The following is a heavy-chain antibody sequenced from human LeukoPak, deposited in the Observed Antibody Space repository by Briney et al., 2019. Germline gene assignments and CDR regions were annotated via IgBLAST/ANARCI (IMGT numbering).Heavy chain of an antibody. J-gene: IGHJ6*03. D-gene: IGHD3-3*01. V-gene: IGHV1-2*02. CDR3: ARGRLTRSYYYYMDV. CDR1: GYTFTGYY. CDR2: LNPNSGGT. Sequence: GASVKVSCKASGYTFTGYYMHWVRQAPGQGLEWMGWLNPNSGGTKYAQKFQGRVTMTRDTSISTAYMELSRLRSDDTAVYYCARGRLTRSYYYYMDVWGKGTTVTISS.